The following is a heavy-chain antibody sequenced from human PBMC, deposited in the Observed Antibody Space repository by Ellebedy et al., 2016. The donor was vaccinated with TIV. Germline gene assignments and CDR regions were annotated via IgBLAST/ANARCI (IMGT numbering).Heavy chain of an antibody. J-gene: IGHJ3*02. V-gene: IGHV1-46*01. CDR2: INPSGGST. CDR3: AREGTDIVVVPAAASDAFDI. D-gene: IGHD2-2*01. Sequence: ASVKVSCKASGYTFTSYYMHWVRQAPGQGLEWMGIINPSGGSTSYAQKFQGRVTMTRGTSTSTVYMELSSLRSEDTAVYYCAREGTDIVVVPAAASDAFDIWGQGTMVTVSS. CDR1: GYTFTSYY.